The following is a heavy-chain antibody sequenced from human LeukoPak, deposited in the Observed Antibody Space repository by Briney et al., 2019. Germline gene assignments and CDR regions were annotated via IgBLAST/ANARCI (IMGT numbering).Heavy chain of an antibody. J-gene: IGHJ3*02. V-gene: IGHV5-51*01. Sequence: KLGESLKISCKGSGYSFTSYWIGWVRQMPGKGLEWMGIIYPGDSDTRYSPSFQGQVTISADKSISTAYLQWSSLKASDTAMYYCASQLYCSSTSCYTVPRAFDIWGQGTMVTVSS. CDR3: ASQLYCSSTSCYTVPRAFDI. CDR1: GYSFTSYW. D-gene: IGHD2-2*02. CDR2: IYPGDSDT.